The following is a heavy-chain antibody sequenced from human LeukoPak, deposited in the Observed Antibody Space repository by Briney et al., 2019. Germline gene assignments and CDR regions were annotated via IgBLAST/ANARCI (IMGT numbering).Heavy chain of an antibody. CDR2: IYYSGST. J-gene: IGHJ4*02. V-gene: IGHV4-39*07. Sequence: SETLSLTCTVSGGSISSSSYYWGWIRQPPGKGLEWIGSIYYSGSTYYNPSLESRVTISVDTSKNQFSLKLSSVTAADTAVYYCAGGPSSGYYYFDYWGQGTLVTVSS. D-gene: IGHD3-22*01. CDR3: AGGPSSGYYYFDY. CDR1: GGSISSSSYY.